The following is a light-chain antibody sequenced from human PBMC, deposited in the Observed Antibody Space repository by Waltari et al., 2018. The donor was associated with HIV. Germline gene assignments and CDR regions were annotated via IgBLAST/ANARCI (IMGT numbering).Light chain of an antibody. CDR3: AAWDDSLDGPV. V-gene: IGLV1-44*01. Sequence: QPVLTQPPSASGTPGQRVIISCSGSSTNIGRHAVSWYQHLPGSTPTLLIFGHNQRSSGVPDRFSGSKSATSASLAISGLRSVDEADYSCAAWDDSLDGPVFGGGTKLTVL. CDR1: STNIGRHA. J-gene: IGLJ2*01. CDR2: GHN.